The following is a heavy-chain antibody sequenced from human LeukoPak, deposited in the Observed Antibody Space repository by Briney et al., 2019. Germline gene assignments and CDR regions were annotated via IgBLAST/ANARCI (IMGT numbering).Heavy chain of an antibody. J-gene: IGHJ4*02. V-gene: IGHV1-18*01. CDR3: ARTLGSSGWWYYFDY. Sequence: GASVKVSCKASGYTFISYGISWVRQAPGQGLEWMGWISAYNGNTNYAQKLQGRVTMTTDTSTSTAYMELRSLRSDDTAVYYCARTLGSSGWWYYFDYWGQGTLVTVSS. D-gene: IGHD6-19*01. CDR2: ISAYNGNT. CDR1: GYTFISYG.